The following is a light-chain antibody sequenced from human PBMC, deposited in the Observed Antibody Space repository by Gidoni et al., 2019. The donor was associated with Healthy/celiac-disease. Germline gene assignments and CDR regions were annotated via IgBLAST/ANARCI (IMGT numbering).Light chain of an antibody. J-gene: IGKJ2*01. Sequence: IVLTQSPGTLSLSPGERATLSCRASQSVSSSYLAWYQQKPGQAPRLLIYGASSRATGIPDRFRGSGSGTDFTLTISRLEPEDFAVYYCQQYGSSPLYTFGQXTKLEIK. CDR3: QQYGSSPLYT. CDR1: QSVSSSY. V-gene: IGKV3-20*01. CDR2: GAS.